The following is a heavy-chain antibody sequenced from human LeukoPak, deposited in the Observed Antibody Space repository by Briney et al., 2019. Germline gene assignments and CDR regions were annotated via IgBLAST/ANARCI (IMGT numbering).Heavy chain of an antibody. CDR1: GGSISSGGYY. V-gene: IGHV4-61*08. D-gene: IGHD5-18*01. CDR2: IYYSGST. Sequence: SQTLSLTCTVSGGSISSGGYYWSWIRQPPGKGLEWIGYIYYSGSTNYNPSLKSRVTISVDTSKNQFSLKLSSVTAADTAVYYCARENSGYSYGYFDYWGQGTLVTVSS. CDR3: ARENSGYSYGYFDY. J-gene: IGHJ4*02.